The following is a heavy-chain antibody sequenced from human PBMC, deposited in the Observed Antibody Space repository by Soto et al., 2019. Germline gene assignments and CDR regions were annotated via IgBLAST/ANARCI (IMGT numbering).Heavy chain of an antibody. J-gene: IGHJ4*02. D-gene: IGHD2-2*01. CDR1: GGTFSSYT. V-gene: IGHV1-69*02. Sequence: ASVKVSCKAAGGTFSSYTISWVRQATGQGLEWMGRIIPILGIANYAQKFQGSVTITADKSTSTDYMELSSLRSEDTAVYYCAGGVGYCSSTSCSLDYWGQRTLVTVSS. CDR2: IIPILGIA. CDR3: AGGVGYCSSTSCSLDY.